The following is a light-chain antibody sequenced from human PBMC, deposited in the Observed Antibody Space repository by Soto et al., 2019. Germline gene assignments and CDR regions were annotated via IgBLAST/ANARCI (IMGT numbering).Light chain of an antibody. CDR3: QQYNNWPLIT. Sequence: EIVMTQSPATLSVSPGERATLSCRASQSVGSNVAWYQQKPGQAPRLLIYGASSRATGIPERFSGSGSGTDFTLIISRLEPEDFAVYYCQQYNNWPLITFGQGTRLEIK. CDR1: QSVGSN. J-gene: IGKJ5*01. V-gene: IGKV3D-15*01. CDR2: GAS.